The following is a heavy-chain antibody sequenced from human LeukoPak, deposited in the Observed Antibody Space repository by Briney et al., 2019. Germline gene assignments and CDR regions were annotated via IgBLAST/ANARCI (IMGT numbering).Heavy chain of an antibody. Sequence: GGSLRLSCAASGFTFSTYAMHWVRQAPGKGLEYVSAISSNGGSTYYANSVKGRFTISRDNSKKTLYLQMGSLRAEDMAVYYCARDENGLLWFGELSDWGQGTLVTVSS. J-gene: IGHJ4*02. CDR3: ARDENGLLWFGELSD. V-gene: IGHV3-64*01. D-gene: IGHD3-10*01. CDR2: ISSNGGST. CDR1: GFTFSTYA.